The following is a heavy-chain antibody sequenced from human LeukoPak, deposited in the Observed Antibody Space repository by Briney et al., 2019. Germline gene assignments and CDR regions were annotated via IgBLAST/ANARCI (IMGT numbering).Heavy chain of an antibody. CDR1: GGSISSCY. CDR3: ARAYCSSTSCYTPFDY. CDR2: IYYSGST. D-gene: IGHD2-2*02. J-gene: IGHJ4*02. Sequence: SETLSLTCTVSGGSISSCYWSWIRQPPGKGLEWIGYIYYSGSTNYNPSLKSRVTISVDTSKNQFSLKLSSVTAADTAVYYCARAYCSSTSCYTPFDYWGQGTLVTVSS. V-gene: IGHV4-59*08.